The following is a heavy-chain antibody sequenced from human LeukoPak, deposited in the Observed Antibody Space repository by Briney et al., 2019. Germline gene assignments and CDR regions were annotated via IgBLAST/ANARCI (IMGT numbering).Heavy chain of an antibody. D-gene: IGHD6-13*01. CDR2: IYHSGST. CDR3: ASVYEWAAAGTEPMDV. CDR1: GGSISSGGYS. J-gene: IGHJ6*03. Sequence: PSETLSLTCAVSGGSISSGGYSWSWIRQPPGKGLEWIGYIYHSGSTYYNPSLKSRVTISVDTSKNQFSLKLSSVTAADTAVYYCASVYEWAAAGTEPMDVWGKGTTVTVSS. V-gene: IGHV4-30-2*01.